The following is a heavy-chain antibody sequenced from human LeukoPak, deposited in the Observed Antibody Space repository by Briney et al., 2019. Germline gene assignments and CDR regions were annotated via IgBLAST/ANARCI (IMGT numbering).Heavy chain of an antibody. J-gene: IGHJ4*02. V-gene: IGHV3-33*06. CDR2: IWYDGSNK. CDR1: GFTFSSYG. Sequence: GALRLSCAASGFTFSSYGMHWVRQAPGKGLEWVAVIWYDGSNKYYADSVKGRFTISRDNSKNTLYLQMNSLRAEDTAVYYCAKDQAGYNFWSDSWGQGTLVTVSS. CDR3: AKDQAGYNFWSDS. D-gene: IGHD3-3*01.